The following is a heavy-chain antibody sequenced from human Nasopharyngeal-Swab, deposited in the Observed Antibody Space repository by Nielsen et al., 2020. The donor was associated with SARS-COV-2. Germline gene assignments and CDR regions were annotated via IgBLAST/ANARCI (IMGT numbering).Heavy chain of an antibody. V-gene: IGHV4-39*07. CDR2: IYYSGST. D-gene: IGHD1-26*01. CDR3: ARGGQVGRYFPPFDY. J-gene: IGHJ4*02. Sequence: SETLSLTCTVSGGSISSSRYYGGWIRKPTGKGLEWIGSIYYSGSTYYNPSLKSRVTLSVEPSKNQFSLKLSSVTAADTAVYYCARGGQVGRYFPPFDYWGQGTLVTVSS. CDR1: GGSISSSRYY.